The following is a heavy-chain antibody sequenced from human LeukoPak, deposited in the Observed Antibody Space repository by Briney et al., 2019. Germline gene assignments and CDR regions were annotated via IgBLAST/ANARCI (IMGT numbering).Heavy chain of an antibody. CDR1: GASIRNYY. J-gene: IGHJ4*02. CDR2: IYYSGST. Sequence: SETLSLTCTVAGASIRNYYWSSIRQSPGKGLEWLGYIYYSGSTNYNPSLKSRVTISVDTSKNQFSLRLSSVTAADTVVYCCARSPRGGTKTYFDYWGQGTLVTVSP. CDR3: ARSPRGGTKTYFDY. D-gene: IGHD1-14*01. V-gene: IGHV4-59*01.